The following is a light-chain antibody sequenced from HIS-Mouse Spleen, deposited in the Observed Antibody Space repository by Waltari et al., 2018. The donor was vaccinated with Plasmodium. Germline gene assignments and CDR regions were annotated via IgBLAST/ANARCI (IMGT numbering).Light chain of an antibody. Sequence: AIQLTQSPSSLSASVEAGVTITCRASQGISSALAWYQQKPGKAPKLLIYDASSLESGVPSRFSGSGSGTDFTLTISSLQPEDFATYYCQQFNSYPITFGQGTRLEIK. J-gene: IGKJ5*01. V-gene: IGKV1-13*02. CDR1: QGISSA. CDR2: DAS. CDR3: QQFNSYPIT.